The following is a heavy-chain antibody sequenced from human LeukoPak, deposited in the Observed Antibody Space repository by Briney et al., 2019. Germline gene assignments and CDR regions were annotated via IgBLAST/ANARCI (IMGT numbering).Heavy chain of an antibody. Sequence: PGGSLRLSCAASGFTFSSYSMNWVRQAPGKGLEWVSSISSSSSYIYYADLVKGRFTISRDNAKNSLYLRMNSLRAEDTAVYYCARDPGPRGYWGQGTLVTVSS. V-gene: IGHV3-21*01. D-gene: IGHD3-10*01. J-gene: IGHJ4*02. CDR3: ARDPGPRGY. CDR2: ISSSSSYI. CDR1: GFTFSSYS.